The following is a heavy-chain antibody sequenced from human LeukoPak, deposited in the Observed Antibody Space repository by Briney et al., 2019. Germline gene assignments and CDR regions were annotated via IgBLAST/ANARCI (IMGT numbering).Heavy chain of an antibody. J-gene: IGHJ3*02. D-gene: IGHD6-19*01. CDR1: GGSISSSSYY. V-gene: IGHV3-53*01. CDR3: AKDTRVLRVAVDAFDI. Sequence: ETLSLTCTVSGGSISSSSYYWGWIRQPPGKGLEWVSVIYSGGSTYYADSVKGRFTISRDNSKNTLYLQMNSLRAEDTAVYYCAKDTRVLRVAVDAFDIWGQGTMVTVS. CDR2: IYSGGST.